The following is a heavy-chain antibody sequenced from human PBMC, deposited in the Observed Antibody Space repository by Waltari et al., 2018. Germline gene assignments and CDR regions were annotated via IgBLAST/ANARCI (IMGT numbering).Heavy chain of an antibody. J-gene: IGHJ3*02. D-gene: IGHD2-15*01. CDR2: MNPNIGYT. Sequence: QVQLVQSGAEVKRPGASVKVSCKASGYTFTSYDINWVRQATGQGLEWMGWMNPNIGYTAYAQNCQGRVTITRDTYIRTAYMERSSLTSEDTAVYYCARGFRGHDAFDIWGQGTMVTVSS. CDR1: GYTFTSYD. V-gene: IGHV1-8*01. CDR3: ARGFRGHDAFDI.